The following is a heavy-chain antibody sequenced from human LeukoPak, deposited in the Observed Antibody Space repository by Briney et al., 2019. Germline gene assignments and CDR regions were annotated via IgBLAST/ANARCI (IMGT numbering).Heavy chain of an antibody. CDR1: GGSISSSSYY. J-gene: IGHJ4*02. D-gene: IGHD5-12*01. CDR2: IYYSGST. V-gene: IGHV4-39*07. Sequence: SSETLSLTCTVSGGSISSSSYYWGWIRQPPGKGLEWIGSIYYSGSTYYNPSLKSRVTISVDTSKNQFSLKLSSVTAADTAVYYCAGDIVATAFDYWGQGTLVTVSS. CDR3: AGDIVATAFDY.